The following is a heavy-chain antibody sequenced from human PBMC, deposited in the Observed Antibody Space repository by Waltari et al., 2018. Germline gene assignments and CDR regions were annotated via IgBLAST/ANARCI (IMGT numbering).Heavy chain of an antibody. Sequence: QVQLVQSGAEVKKPGASVKVSCKASGYTFTSYAMHWVRQAPGQRLEWMGWINAGNGNTKYSQKFQGRVTITRDTSASTAYMGLSSLRSEDTAVYYCAGDRGGYSYGSDWGQGTLVTVSS. CDR2: INAGNGNT. CDR3: AGDRGGYSYGSD. D-gene: IGHD5-18*01. J-gene: IGHJ4*02. V-gene: IGHV1-3*01. CDR1: GYTFTSYA.